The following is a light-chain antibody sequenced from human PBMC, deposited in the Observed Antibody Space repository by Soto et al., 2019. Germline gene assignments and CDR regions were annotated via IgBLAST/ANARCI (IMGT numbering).Light chain of an antibody. CDR1: QTIDSW. CDR3: QQYKSYPWT. CDR2: DAS. J-gene: IGKJ1*01. Sequence: DIQMTQSPSTLSASVGDRVTITCRASQTIDSWLAWYQQKPGKAPNLLISDASTLESGVPSRFSGSESGTEFILSISSLQPDDFASYYCQQYKSYPWTFGQGTKVEIK. V-gene: IGKV1-5*03.